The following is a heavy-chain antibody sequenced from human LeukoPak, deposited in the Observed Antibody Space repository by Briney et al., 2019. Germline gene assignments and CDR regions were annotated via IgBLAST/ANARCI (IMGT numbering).Heavy chain of an antibody. CDR2: INHSGST. Sequence: SETLSLTCAVYGGSFSGYYWSWIRQPPGKGLEWIGEINHSGSTNYNPSLKSRVTISVDTSKNQFSLKLSSATAADTAVYYCARASADYYGSGSTPFDYWGQGTLVTVSS. CDR1: GGSFSGYY. D-gene: IGHD3-10*01. J-gene: IGHJ4*02. V-gene: IGHV4-34*01. CDR3: ARASADYYGSGSTPFDY.